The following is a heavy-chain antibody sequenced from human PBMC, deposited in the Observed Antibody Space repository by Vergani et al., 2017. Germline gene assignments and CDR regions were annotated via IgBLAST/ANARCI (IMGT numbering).Heavy chain of an antibody. V-gene: IGHV1-46*01. CDR3: ARDYFRAKGVVTQGPVDY. Sequence: QVQLVQSGAEVKKPGSSVKVSCKASGGTFSSYAISWVRQAPGQGLEWMGIINPSGGSTSYAQKFQGRVTMTRDTSTSTVYMELSSLRSEDTAVYYCARDYFRAKGVVTQGPVDYWGQGTLVTVSS. D-gene: IGHD4-23*01. CDR1: GGTFSSYA. J-gene: IGHJ4*02. CDR2: INPSGGST.